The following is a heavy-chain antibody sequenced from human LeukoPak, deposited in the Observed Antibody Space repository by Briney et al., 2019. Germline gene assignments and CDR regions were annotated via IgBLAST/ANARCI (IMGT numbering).Heavy chain of an antibody. CDR1: GFTFSSYA. Sequence: GGSLRLSCAASGFTFSSYAMSWVRQAPGKGLEWVSAISGSGGSTYYADSVKGRFTISRDNAKNSLYLQMNSLRAEDTAVYYCATSRGGYNWNAVGGVYFDYWGQGTLVTVSS. D-gene: IGHD1-20*01. J-gene: IGHJ4*02. V-gene: IGHV3-23*01. CDR3: ATSRGGYNWNAVGGVYFDY. CDR2: ISGSGGST.